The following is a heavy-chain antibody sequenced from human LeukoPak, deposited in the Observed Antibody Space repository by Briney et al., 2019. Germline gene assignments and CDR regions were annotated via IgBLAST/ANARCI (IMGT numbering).Heavy chain of an antibody. D-gene: IGHD6-19*01. Sequence: SETLSLTCAVYGGSFSGYYWSWIRQPPGKGLEWIGEINHSGSTNYNPSLKSRVTISVDTSKNQFSLKLSSVTAADTAVYYCASQYSSGSGYNWFDPWGQGTLVTVSS. CDR2: INHSGST. CDR3: ASQYSSGSGYNWFDP. CDR1: GGSFSGYY. V-gene: IGHV4-34*01. J-gene: IGHJ5*02.